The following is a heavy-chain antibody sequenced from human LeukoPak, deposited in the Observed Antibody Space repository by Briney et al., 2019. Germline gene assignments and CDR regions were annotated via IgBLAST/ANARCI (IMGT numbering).Heavy chain of an antibody. Sequence: GGSLRLSCAASGFTFSTYWMHWFRQAPGKGLVWVSRISSDGSSTTYADSVKGRFTISRDNAKNTLYLRMSSLRAEDTAVYYCARGISCYITNFEYWGQGTLVTVSS. J-gene: IGHJ4*02. CDR2: ISSDGSST. V-gene: IGHV3-74*01. CDR1: GFTFSTYW. D-gene: IGHD2-15*01. CDR3: ARGISCYITNFEY.